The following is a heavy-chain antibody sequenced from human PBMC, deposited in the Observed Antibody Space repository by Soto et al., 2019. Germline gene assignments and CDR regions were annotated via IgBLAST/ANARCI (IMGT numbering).Heavy chain of an antibody. CDR3: ARDRGSYYYYGMDV. CDR2: IDPSDSYT. Sequence: PGESLKISCNGSGYSFTSYWISWVRQMPGKGLEWMGRIDPSDSYTNYSPSFQGHVTISADKSISTAYLQWSSPKASDTAMYYCARDRGSYYYYGMDVWGQGTTVTVSS. J-gene: IGHJ6*02. V-gene: IGHV5-10-1*01. D-gene: IGHD3-10*01. CDR1: GYSFTSYW.